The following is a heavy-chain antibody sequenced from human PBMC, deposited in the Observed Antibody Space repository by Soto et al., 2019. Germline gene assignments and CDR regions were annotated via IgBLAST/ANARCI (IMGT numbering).Heavy chain of an antibody. Sequence: SETLSLTCAVYGGSFSGYYWSWIRQPPWKGLEWIGEINHSGSTNYNPSLKSRVTISVDTSKNQFSPKLSSVTAADTAVYYCARETRRGVIDYWGQGTLVTVSS. D-gene: IGHD2-8*01. CDR2: INHSGST. V-gene: IGHV4-34*01. CDR3: ARETRRGVIDY. CDR1: GGSFSGYY. J-gene: IGHJ4*02.